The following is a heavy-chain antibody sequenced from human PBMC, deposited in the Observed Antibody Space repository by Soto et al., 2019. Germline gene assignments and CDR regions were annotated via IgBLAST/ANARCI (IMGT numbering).Heavy chain of an antibody. D-gene: IGHD1-20*01. CDR2: ISYDGSNK. CDR3: AKDASVITRLYYFDY. J-gene: IGHJ4*02. CDR1: GFTFSSYG. Sequence: GGSLRLSCAASGFTFSSYGMHWVRQAPGKGLEWVAVISYDGSNKYYGDSVKGRFTISRDNSKNTLYLQMNSLRAEDTAVYYCAKDASVITRLYYFDYWGQGTLVTVSS. V-gene: IGHV3-30*18.